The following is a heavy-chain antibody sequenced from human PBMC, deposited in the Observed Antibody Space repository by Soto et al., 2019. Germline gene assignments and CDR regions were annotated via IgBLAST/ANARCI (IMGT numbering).Heavy chain of an antibody. CDR2: IDAGSGNT. Sequence: ASVKVSCKATGYTFSAYTMNWVRQAPGQSLEWMGWIDAGSGNTKYSQNFQGRVSITRDTSASTVYMELTGLTSEDTAVYYCVRDTETLGPRANDALDIWGQGTMVTVSS. D-gene: IGHD3-3*02. V-gene: IGHV1-3*01. CDR3: VRDTETLGPRANDALDI. CDR1: GYTFSAYT. J-gene: IGHJ3*02.